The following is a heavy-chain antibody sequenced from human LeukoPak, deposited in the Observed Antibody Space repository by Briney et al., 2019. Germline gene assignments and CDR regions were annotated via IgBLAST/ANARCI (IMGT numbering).Heavy chain of an antibody. Sequence: SETLSLTCAVSGYSISSGYYWGWIRQPPGKGLEWIGSIYHSGSTYYNPSLKSRVTISVDTSKNQFALKLSSVPAADTAVYYCARAPDIAEDFDYWGQGTLVTVSS. CDR1: GYSISSGYY. J-gene: IGHJ4*02. V-gene: IGHV4-38-2*01. CDR3: ARAPDIAEDFDY. D-gene: IGHD3-9*01. CDR2: IYHSGST.